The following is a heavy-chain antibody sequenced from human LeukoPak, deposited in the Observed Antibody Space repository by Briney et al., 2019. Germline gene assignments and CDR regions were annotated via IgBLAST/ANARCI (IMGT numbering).Heavy chain of an antibody. J-gene: IGHJ4*02. CDR3: ARDGNPPKEGY. CDR1: GYTFTKYY. V-gene: IGHV1-2*02. Sequence: GASVRVSCKASGYTFTKYYIHGGRQAPGKGVEGRGGINPNSVGTNYAQKFQGRVTITRDTSISTAYMELNSLRAEDTAVYYCARDGNPPKEGYWGQGTLVTVSS. CDR2: INPNSVGT. D-gene: IGHD4-23*01.